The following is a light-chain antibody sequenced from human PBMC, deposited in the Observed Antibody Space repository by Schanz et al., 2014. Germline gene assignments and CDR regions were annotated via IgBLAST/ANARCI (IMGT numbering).Light chain of an antibody. Sequence: EIVLTQSPGTLSLSPGERATLSCRASQSVHRNYLAWHQQKPDQAPRLLIYGTSIRATGIPDRFSGSGSGTDFTLTISRLEPEDFAVYYCHQYINSPFTFGPGTKLDPK. CDR1: QSVHRNY. CDR3: HQYINSPFT. V-gene: IGKV3-20*01. J-gene: IGKJ3*01. CDR2: GTS.